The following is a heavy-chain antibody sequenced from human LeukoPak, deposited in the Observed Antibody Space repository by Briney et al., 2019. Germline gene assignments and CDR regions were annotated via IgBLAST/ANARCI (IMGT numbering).Heavy chain of an antibody. D-gene: IGHD5-12*01. J-gene: IGHJ5*02. CDR3: ASRHPDIAGP. CDR1: GFTFSNFA. CDR2: ISNTGGDI. V-gene: IGHV3-23*01. Sequence: PGGSLRLSCSASGFTFSNFAMIWFRQAPGKRLEWVSSISNTGGDIYYADSVKGRFTMSRDNSRNTLYPLMNSLGVEDTAIYYCASRHPDIAGPWGQGTLVTVSS.